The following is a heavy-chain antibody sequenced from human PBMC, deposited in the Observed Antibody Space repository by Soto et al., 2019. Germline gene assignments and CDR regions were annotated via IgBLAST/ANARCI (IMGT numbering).Heavy chain of an antibody. CDR2: ISYGGSNK. J-gene: IGHJ6*02. Sequence: QVQLVESGGGVVQPGRSLRLSCAASGFTFSNYGMHWVRQAPGKGLEWVAVISYGGSNKYYADSVKGRFTISRDNSKNTLYLQMDSLRAEDMAVYYCAKDREAYCGGDCYSHYYYGMDVWGQGTTVTVSS. V-gene: IGHV3-30*18. CDR1: GFTFSNYG. D-gene: IGHD2-21*02. CDR3: AKDREAYCGGDCYSHYYYGMDV.